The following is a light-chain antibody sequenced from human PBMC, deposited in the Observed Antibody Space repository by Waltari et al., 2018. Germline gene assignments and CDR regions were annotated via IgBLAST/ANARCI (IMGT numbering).Light chain of an antibody. V-gene: IGKV1-33*01. J-gene: IGKJ4*01. Sequence: DIQMTQSPSSLSASVGDRVTSTCQASQDISNYLNWYQQKAGEAPKLLIYDASKLETGVASRFSGSGSGTDFTFTISSLQPEDIATYYCQQYDNLPLTFGGGTKVEIK. CDR1: QDISNY. CDR3: QQYDNLPLT. CDR2: DAS.